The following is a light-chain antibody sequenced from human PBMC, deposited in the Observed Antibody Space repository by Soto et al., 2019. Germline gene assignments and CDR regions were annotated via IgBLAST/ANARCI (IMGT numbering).Light chain of an antibody. V-gene: IGKV3-20*01. CDR2: DAS. Sequence: EIMLTQSPATLSLSPGERATLSCRASQSVSTYLAWYQQKPGQAPRLLIYDASYRATVIPARFSGSGSGPHFPLTISRLEPEDLAVYYCQQYGSSPVAFGQGAKVDIK. J-gene: IGKJ1*01. CDR1: QSVSTY. CDR3: QQYGSSPVA.